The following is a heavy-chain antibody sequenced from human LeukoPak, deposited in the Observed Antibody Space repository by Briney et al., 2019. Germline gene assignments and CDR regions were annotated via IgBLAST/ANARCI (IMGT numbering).Heavy chain of an antibody. CDR1: GFSFTSYW. D-gene: IGHD2-15*01. CDR2: INGNGRST. V-gene: IGHV3-74*01. J-gene: IGHJ4*02. CDR3: ARSFRIPDCSGNSCYPTDFDF. Sequence: GGSLRLSCATSGFSFTSYWLHWVRQGPGKGPVWVSRINGNGRSTSYADSVKGRFTISRDNAKDTLYLYMTSLRVEDSAVYYCARSFRIPDCSGNSCYPTDFDFWGQGTLVTVSS.